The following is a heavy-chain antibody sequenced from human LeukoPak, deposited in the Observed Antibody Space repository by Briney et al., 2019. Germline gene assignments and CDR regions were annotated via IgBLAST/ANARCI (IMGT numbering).Heavy chain of an antibody. CDR2: IRYDGSNK. V-gene: IGHV3-30*02. Sequence: PGGSLRLSCAASRFTFSSYGMHWVRQAPGKGLEWVAFIRYDGSNKYYADSVKGRFTISRGNSKNTLYLQMNSLRAEDTAVYYCAKDDDYGVDYWGQGTLVTVSS. CDR1: RFTFSSYG. J-gene: IGHJ4*02. CDR3: AKDDDYGVDY. D-gene: IGHD4-17*01.